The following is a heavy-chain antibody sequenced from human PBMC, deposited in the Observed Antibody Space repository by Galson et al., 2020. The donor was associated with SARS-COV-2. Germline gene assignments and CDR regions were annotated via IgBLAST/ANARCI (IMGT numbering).Heavy chain of an antibody. J-gene: IGHJ6*02. D-gene: IGHD6-19*01. V-gene: IGHV3-30*18. CDR3: AKEDGAVAENYYDYGMDV. CDR1: GFTFSSYG. Sequence: GGSLTLSCAASGFTFSSYGMHWVRQAPGKGLEWVAVISYHGSNNYYADPVKGRFTLSRDNSKNTLYLQMNSLRAEDTAVYYCAKEDGAVAENYYDYGMDVWGQGTTVTVSS. CDR2: ISYHGSNN.